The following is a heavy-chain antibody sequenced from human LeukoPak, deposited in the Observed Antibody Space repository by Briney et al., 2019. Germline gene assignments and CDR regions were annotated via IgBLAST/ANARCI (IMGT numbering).Heavy chain of an antibody. CDR2: ISGSGGST. Sequence: AGGSLRLSCAVSGFTFSSYAMSWVRQAPGKGLEWVSAISGSGGSTYYADSVKGRFTISRDTPKNTLYLQMNSLRVEDTAVYYCASWPVGWYGEDSWGQGTLVTVSS. CDR3: ASWPVGWYGEDS. CDR1: GFTFSSYA. D-gene: IGHD6-19*01. J-gene: IGHJ4*02. V-gene: IGHV3-23*01.